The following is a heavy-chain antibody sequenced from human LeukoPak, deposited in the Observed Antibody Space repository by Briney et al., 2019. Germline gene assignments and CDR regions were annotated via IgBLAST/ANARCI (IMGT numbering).Heavy chain of an antibody. CDR3: TRRRFCGGDCIEDAFDI. V-gene: IGHV3-49*04. J-gene: IGHJ3*02. CDR2: IRSKAYGGTT. CDR1: GFTFGDYA. Sequence: GGSLRLSCTASGFTFGDYAMSWVRQAPGKGLEWVGFIRSKAYGGTTEYAASVKGRFTISRDDSKSIAYLQMNSLKTEDTAVYYCTRRRFCGGDCIEDAFDIWGQGTMVTVSS. D-gene: IGHD2-21*02.